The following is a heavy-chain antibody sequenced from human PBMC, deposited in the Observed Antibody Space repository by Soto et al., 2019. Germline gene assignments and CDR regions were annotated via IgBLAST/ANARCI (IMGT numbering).Heavy chain of an antibody. J-gene: IGHJ2*01. Sequence: EVQLVESGGGLVQPGRSLILSCGASGFNFNNYAMHWVRQAPGKGLEWVSGVSWNSGNIDYVDSVKGRFTISRDNAKNSLHLQMSSLGAEDTALYYCAKSPGYASGLRYFDLWGRGTLVTVSP. CDR1: GFNFNNYA. CDR2: VSWNSGNI. CDR3: AKSPGYASGLRYFDL. V-gene: IGHV3-9*01. D-gene: IGHD6-19*01.